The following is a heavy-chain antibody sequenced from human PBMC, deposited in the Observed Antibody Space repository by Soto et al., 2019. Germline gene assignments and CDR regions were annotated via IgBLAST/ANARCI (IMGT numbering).Heavy chain of an antibody. J-gene: IGHJ4*02. V-gene: IGHV1-2*02. CDR2: INPNSGGT. CDR1: GYTFTAYF. Sequence: VASVKVSCKASGYTFTAYFIHWVRQAPGQGLQWLGWINPNSGGTNYPRTFQGRVTITRDTSISTAYMELNRLTSDDTAVFFCARIHTYSVSSPLDYWGQGTRVTVSS. CDR3: ARIHTYSVSSPLDY. D-gene: IGHD6-6*01.